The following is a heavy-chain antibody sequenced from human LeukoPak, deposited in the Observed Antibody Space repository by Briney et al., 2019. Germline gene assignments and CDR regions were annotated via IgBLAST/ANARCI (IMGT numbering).Heavy chain of an antibody. CDR2: INHSGST. Sequence: SETLSLTCAVYGGSFSGYYWSWIRQPPGKGLEWIGEINHSGSTNYNPSLKSRVTISVDTSKNQFSLKLSSVTAADTAVYYCARWARGHFDYWGQGTLVTVSS. CDR3: ARWARGHFDY. J-gene: IGHJ4*02. CDR1: GGSFSGYY. V-gene: IGHV4-34*01.